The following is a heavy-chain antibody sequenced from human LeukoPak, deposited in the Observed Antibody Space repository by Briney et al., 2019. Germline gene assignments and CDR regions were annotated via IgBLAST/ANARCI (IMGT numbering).Heavy chain of an antibody. CDR2: INRSGGT. CDR3: ARAGRGGGMY. D-gene: IGHD2-15*01. CDR1: GGSFSGYY. V-gene: IGHV4-34*01. Sequence: KTSETLSLTCAFYGGSFSGYYWSWIRQPPGKGLEWIGEINRSGGTDYNPSLKSRVTISVDTSKSQFSLRLSSVTAADTAVCYCARAGRGGGMYWGQGTPVTVSS. J-gene: IGHJ4*02.